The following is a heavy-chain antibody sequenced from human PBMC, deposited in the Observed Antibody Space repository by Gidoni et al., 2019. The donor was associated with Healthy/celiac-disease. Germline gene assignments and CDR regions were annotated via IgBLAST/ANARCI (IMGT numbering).Heavy chain of an antibody. Sequence: QVQLQESGPGLVKPSQTLSLTCTVSGGSISSGGYSWSWIRQHPGKGLEWIGYIYYGGSTYYNPSLKSRVTISEDTSKNQFSLKLSSVTAADTAVYYCAREGGYGYWFDPWGQGTLVTVSS. CDR1: GGSISSGGYS. CDR2: IYYGGST. J-gene: IGHJ5*02. CDR3: AREGGYGYWFDP. V-gene: IGHV4-31*03. D-gene: IGHD5-18*01.